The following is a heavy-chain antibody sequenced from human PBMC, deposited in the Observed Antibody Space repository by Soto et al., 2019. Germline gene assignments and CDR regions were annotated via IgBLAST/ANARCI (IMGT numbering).Heavy chain of an antibody. CDR2: IRSKAYGGTT. D-gene: IGHD4-4*01. J-gene: IGHJ6*02. V-gene: IGHV3-49*03. Sequence: PGGSLRLSCTASGFTFGYYAMSWFRQAPGKGLEWVGFIRSKAYGGTTEYAASVKGRFTISRDDSKSIAYLQMNSLKTEDTAVYYCTRGXGDYSNYERYYYYGMDVWGQGTTVTVSS. CDR3: TRGXGDYSNYERYYYYGMDV. CDR1: GFTFGYYA.